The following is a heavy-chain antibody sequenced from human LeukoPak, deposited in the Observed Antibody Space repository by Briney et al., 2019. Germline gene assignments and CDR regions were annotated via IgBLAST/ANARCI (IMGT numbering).Heavy chain of an antibody. Sequence: ASVNVSCKASGYTFTSYYMHWVRQAPGQGLEWMGIINPSGGTTSYAQKFQGRVTMTRDTSTSTVYMELSSLRSEDTAVYYCARVPIFGVGPLLDAFDIWGQGTMVTVSS. CDR3: ARVPIFGVGPLLDAFDI. CDR2: INPSGGTT. CDR1: GYTFTSYY. V-gene: IGHV1-46*01. J-gene: IGHJ3*02. D-gene: IGHD3-3*02.